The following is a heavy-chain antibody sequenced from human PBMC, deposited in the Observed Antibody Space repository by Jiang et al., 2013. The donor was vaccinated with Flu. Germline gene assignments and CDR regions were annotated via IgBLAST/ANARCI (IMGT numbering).Heavy chain of an antibody. CDR3: ARPITMVRGVIGNFDY. D-gene: IGHD3-10*01. CDR2: IYPGDSDT. Sequence: VKKPGESLKISCKGSGYSFTSYWIGWVRQMPGKGLEWMGIIYPGDSDTRYSPSFQGQVTISADKSISTAYLQWSSLKASDTAMYYCARPITMVRGVIGNFDYWGQGTLVTVSS. V-gene: IGHV5-51*01. J-gene: IGHJ4*02. CDR1: GYSFTSYW.